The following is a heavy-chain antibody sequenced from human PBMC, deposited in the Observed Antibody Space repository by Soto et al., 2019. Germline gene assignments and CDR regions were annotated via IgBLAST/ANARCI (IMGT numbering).Heavy chain of an antibody. Sequence: GSLRLSCTASGFLFTDYYMSWIRQPPGKGLEWLAYVDGSSDYTNSADSVKGRFTISRDNAKNSVFLQMNNLRADDKAVYYCARVLRFSSTNYFDFWGRGTLVTVSS. D-gene: IGHD2-8*01. CDR1: GFLFTDYY. J-gene: IGHJ4*02. CDR3: ARVLRFSSTNYFDF. V-gene: IGHV3-11*06. CDR2: VDGSSDYT.